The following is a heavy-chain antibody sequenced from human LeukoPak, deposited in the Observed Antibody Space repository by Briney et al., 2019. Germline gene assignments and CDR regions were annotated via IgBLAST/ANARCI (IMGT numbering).Heavy chain of an antibody. CDR2: MNPNSGNT. V-gene: IGHV1-8*03. J-gene: IGHJ3*02. CDR1: GYTFTSYD. D-gene: IGHD6-13*01. CDR3: ARVKPGIAAAGTNSYAFDI. Sequence: ASVKVSCKASGYTFTSYDINWVRQATGQGLEWMGWMNPNSGNTGYAQKFQGRVTITRNTSISTAYMELSSLRSEDTAVYYCARVKPGIAAAGTNSYAFDIWGQGTMVTVSS.